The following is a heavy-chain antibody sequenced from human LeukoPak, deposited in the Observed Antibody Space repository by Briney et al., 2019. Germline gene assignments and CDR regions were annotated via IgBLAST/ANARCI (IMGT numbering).Heavy chain of an antibody. CDR3: ARVPNSSGWSTFDY. CDR1: GFTFSSYA. J-gene: IGHJ4*02. Sequence: GGSLRLSCAASGFTFSSYAMHWVRQAPGKGLDYVSAISSNGGNTFYANSVKARFTVSRDSTKSTVYLQMGSLRPEDTAVYYCARVPNSSGWSTFDYWGLGTLVTVSS. V-gene: IGHV3-64*01. CDR2: ISSNGGNT. D-gene: IGHD6-19*01.